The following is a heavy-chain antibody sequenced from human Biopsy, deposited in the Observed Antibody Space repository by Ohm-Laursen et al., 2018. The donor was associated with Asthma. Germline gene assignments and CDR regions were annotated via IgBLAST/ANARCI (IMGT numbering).Heavy chain of an antibody. D-gene: IGHD2-2*01. Sequence: SLRLSCAASGLTFSDYWMHWVRQAQGKGLEWVSRVKGDGSRTSYADSVKGRFTISRDNAKNTLYLQMNSLRVEDTAVYYCARDGVVPDAMYYHYYYGLDVWGQGTTVTVSS. V-gene: IGHV3-74*01. J-gene: IGHJ6*02. CDR1: GLTFSDYW. CDR2: VKGDGSRT. CDR3: ARDGVVPDAMYYHYYYGLDV.